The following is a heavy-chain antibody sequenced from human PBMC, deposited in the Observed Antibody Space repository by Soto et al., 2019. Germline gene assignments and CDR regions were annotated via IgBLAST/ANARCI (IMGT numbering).Heavy chain of an antibody. V-gene: IGHV3-30*03. CDR2: ISYDGSNK. CDR3: GVYPGEQWRGGAFGI. D-gene: IGHD6-19*01. CDR1: GFTFSSYG. J-gene: IGHJ3*02. Sequence: QVQLVESGGGVVQPGRSLRLSCAASGFTFSSYGMHWVRQAPGKGLEWVAVISYDGSNKYYADSVKGRFTISRDNSQNTLYLQMNSLRAEDTAVYYCGVYPGEQWRGGAFGIWGQGTMVTVSS.